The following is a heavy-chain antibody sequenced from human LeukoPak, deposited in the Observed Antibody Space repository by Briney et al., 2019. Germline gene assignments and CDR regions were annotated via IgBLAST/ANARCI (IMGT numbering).Heavy chain of an antibody. D-gene: IGHD2-15*01. CDR2: INPNSGGT. J-gene: IGHJ4*02. V-gene: IGHV1-2*02. CDR1: GYTFTGYY. CDR3: ARGRTRYCSGGSCYFKSRYYFDY. Sequence: ASVKVSCKASGYTFTGYYMHWVRQAPGQGLEWMGWINPNSGGTNYAQKFQGRVTMTRDTSISTAYMELSRLRSDDTAVYYCARGRTRYCSGGSCYFKSRYYFDYRGQGTLVTVSS.